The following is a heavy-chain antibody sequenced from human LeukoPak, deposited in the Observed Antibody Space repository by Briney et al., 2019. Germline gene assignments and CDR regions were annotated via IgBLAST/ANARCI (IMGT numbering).Heavy chain of an antibody. J-gene: IGHJ4*02. CDR2: INHSGST. D-gene: IGHD3-3*01. Sequence: SETLSLTCAVYGGSFSGYYWSWIRQPPGKGLEWIGEINHSGSTNYNPSFKSRVTISVDTSKNQFSLKLSSVTAADTAVYYCARASTPLSGYLPDYWGQGTLVTVSS. V-gene: IGHV4-34*01. CDR1: GGSFSGYY. CDR3: ARASTPLSGYLPDY.